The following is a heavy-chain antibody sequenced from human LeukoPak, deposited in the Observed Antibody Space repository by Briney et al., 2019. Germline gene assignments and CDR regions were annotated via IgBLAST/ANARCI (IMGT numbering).Heavy chain of an antibody. Sequence: ASVKVSCKASGYTFTSYGISWVRQAPGQGLEWMGWISAYNGNTNYAQKLQVRVTMTTDTSTSTAYMELKSLRSDDTAVYYCARSRGANQRGRGNWFDPWGQGTLVTVSS. J-gene: IGHJ5*02. CDR3: ARSRGANQRGRGNWFDP. V-gene: IGHV1-18*01. CDR1: GYTFTSYG. D-gene: IGHD1-26*01. CDR2: ISAYNGNT.